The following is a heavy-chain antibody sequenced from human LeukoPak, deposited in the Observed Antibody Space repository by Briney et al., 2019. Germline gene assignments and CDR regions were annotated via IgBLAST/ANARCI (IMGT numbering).Heavy chain of an antibody. D-gene: IGHD1-14*01. J-gene: IGHJ4*02. CDR3: ASSAVNPRDLDY. V-gene: IGHV4-30-4*01. Sequence: SQTLSLTCTVSGGSISSDDYYWSWIRQPPGKGLEWIGYIYYSGSTYYNPSLKSRVTISVDTSKNQFSLKLSSVTAADTAVYYCASSAVNPRDLDYWGQGTLVTVSS. CDR2: IYYSGST. CDR1: GGSISSDDYY.